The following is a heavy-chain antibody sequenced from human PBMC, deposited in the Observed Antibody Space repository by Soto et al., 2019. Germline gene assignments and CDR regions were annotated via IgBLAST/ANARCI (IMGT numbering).Heavy chain of an antibody. J-gene: IGHJ3*02. CDR3: ARYLYGGNCCDAFDI. Sequence: QAQLAQSGAEVKKPGASVNISCKASGYTFTNYGFIWVRQAPGHGLEWVGWISPYNGKTEYAQKFQGRVTMTRDKPTSTAYMELRSLRSDDTAVYYCARYLYGGNCCDAFDIWGQGTMVTVSS. V-gene: IGHV1-18*01. CDR2: ISPYNGKT. CDR1: GYTFTNYG. D-gene: IGHD2-15*01.